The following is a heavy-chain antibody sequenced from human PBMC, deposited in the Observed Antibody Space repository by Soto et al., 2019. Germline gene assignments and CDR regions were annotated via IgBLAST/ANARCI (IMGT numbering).Heavy chain of an antibody. V-gene: IGHV4-34*01. J-gene: IGHJ4*02. D-gene: IGHD2-2*01. CDR3: ARCQSRNYFDY. Sequence: QVQLQQWGAGLLKPSETLSLTCAVYGGSFSGYYWSWIRQPPGKGLEWIGEINHSGSTNYNPSLRSRVTISVDTSKNQLSLKLSSVTAADTAVYYCARCQSRNYFDYWGQGTLVTVSS. CDR2: INHSGST. CDR1: GGSFSGYY.